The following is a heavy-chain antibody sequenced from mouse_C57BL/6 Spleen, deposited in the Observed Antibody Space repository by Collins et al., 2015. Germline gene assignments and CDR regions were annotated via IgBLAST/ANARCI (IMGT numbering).Heavy chain of an antibody. D-gene: IGHD3-2*01. CDR2: ISSGGSYT. CDR1: GFTFSSYA. V-gene: IGHV5-9-1*01. Sequence: EVMLVESGGGLVKPGGSLKLSCAASGFTFSSYAMSWVRQTPEKRLEWVATISSGGSYTYYPDSVKGRFTISRDNAKNTLYLQMSCLRSEDTAMYYCARSDSSGYGDYWGQGTTLTVSS. CDR3: ARSDSSGYGDY. J-gene: IGHJ2*01.